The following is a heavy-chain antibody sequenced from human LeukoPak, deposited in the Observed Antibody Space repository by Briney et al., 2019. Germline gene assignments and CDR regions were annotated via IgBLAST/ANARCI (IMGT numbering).Heavy chain of an antibody. CDR1: GFTFSSYA. V-gene: IGHV3-23*01. J-gene: IGHJ4*02. CDR2: ISGSGGST. D-gene: IGHD3-10*01. Sequence: PGGSLRLSCAASGFTFSSYAMSWVRQAPGKGLEWVSAISGSGGSTYYADSVKGRFTISRDNSKNTLYLQMNSLRAEDTAVYYCAKSMVRGVTMAGGYWGQGTLVTVSS. CDR3: AKSMVRGVTMAGGY.